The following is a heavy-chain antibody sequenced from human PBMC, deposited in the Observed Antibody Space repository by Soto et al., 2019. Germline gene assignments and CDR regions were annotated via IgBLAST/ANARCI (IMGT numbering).Heavy chain of an antibody. CDR3: VRGDGDRYDGHGYLGRH. CDR2: ISWNSGNI. V-gene: IGHV3-9*01. Sequence: GGSLRLSCAASGFTFVDYGMYWVRQVLGKGLEWVSSISWNSGNIGYADSVKGRFTTSRDNAENSLYLQMNSLRPEDTALYYCVRGDGDRYDGHGYLGRHWGQGSLVTVSS. CDR1: GFTFVDYG. D-gene: IGHD2-21*01. J-gene: IGHJ4*02.